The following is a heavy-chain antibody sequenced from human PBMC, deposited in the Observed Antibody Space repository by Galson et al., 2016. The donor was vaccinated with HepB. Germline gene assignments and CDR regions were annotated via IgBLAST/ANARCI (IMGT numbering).Heavy chain of an antibody. V-gene: IGHV3-30-3*01. CDR1: DSSFSRYA. Sequence: SLRLSCAASDSSFSRYAMHWVRQSPGKGLEWVAVITFDGSNKYYADSMKGRFSISRDNSKNKLYLEMNSLRTEDAAVYYCASNTYSYDKTGTHYVNFFHYWGQGTRVTVSS. J-gene: IGHJ4*02. CDR3: ASNTYSYDKTGTHYVNFFHY. CDR2: ITFDGSNK. D-gene: IGHD1-7*01.